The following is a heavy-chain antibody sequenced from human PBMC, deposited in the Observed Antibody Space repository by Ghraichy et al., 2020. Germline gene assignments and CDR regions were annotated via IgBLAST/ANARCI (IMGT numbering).Heavy chain of an antibody. CDR3: ARDPYVGGSGWFYYFDY. V-gene: IGHV3-30*04. CDR2: ISYDGTNK. D-gene: IGHD6-19*01. J-gene: IGHJ4*02. CDR1: GFTFSTYA. Sequence: GGSLRLSCAASGFTFSTYAIHWVRQAPGKGLEWVAVISYDGTNKYYADSVKGRFTISRDNSKNTLYLQMNSLRADDTAVYYCARDPYVGGSGWFYYFDYWGQGTLVTVSS.